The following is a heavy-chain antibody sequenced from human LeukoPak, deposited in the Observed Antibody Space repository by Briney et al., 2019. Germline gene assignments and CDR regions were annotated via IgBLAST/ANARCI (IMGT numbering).Heavy chain of an antibody. V-gene: IGHV3-49*05. CDR1: GFTFGDYA. CDR3: TRAEGDNYYGSGSYFDY. J-gene: IGHJ4*02. CDR2: IRSKAYGGTT. D-gene: IGHD3-10*01. Sequence: KPRRSSRLSCTASGFTFGDYAMSWFGQAPGKGLEWVGFIRSKAYGGTTEYAASVKGRFTISRDDSKSIAYLQMNSLKTEDTAVYYCTRAEGDNYYGSGSYFDYCGQRALFSASS.